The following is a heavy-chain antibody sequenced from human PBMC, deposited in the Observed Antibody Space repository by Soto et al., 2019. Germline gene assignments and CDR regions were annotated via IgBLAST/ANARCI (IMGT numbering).Heavy chain of an antibody. D-gene: IGHD1-26*01. Sequence: SETLSLTCTVSGGSISSSSYYWGWIRQPPGKGLEWIGSIYYSGSTYYNPSLKSRVTISVDTSKNQFSLKLSSVTAADTAVYYCARGGGSYFYYYYYGMDVWGQGTTVT. CDR3: ARGGGSYFYYYYYGMDV. CDR1: GGSISSSSYY. J-gene: IGHJ6*02. CDR2: IYYSGST. V-gene: IGHV4-39*01.